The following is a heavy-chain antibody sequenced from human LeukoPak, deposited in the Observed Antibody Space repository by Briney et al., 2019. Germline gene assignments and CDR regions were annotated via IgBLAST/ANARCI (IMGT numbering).Heavy chain of an antibody. D-gene: IGHD5-18*01. J-gene: IGHJ4*02. V-gene: IGHV4-4*07. CDR2: IYSSGST. CDR1: GGSISGYY. Sequence: PSETLSLTCTVSGGSISGYYWSWVRQPAGKGLEWVGRIYSSGSTNYNPSLKSRVTLSVDTSKNQFSLKLNSVTAADTAVYYCAGGYTYGPFDYWGQGTLVTVSS. CDR3: AGGYTYGPFDY.